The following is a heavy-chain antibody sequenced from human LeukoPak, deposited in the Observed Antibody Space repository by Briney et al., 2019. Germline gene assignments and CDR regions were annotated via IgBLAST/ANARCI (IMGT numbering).Heavy chain of an antibody. CDR3: ARALIDSSSPSFDY. V-gene: IGHV4-31*03. CDR1: GGSISSGGYY. D-gene: IGHD6-6*01. J-gene: IGHJ4*02. Sequence: SETLSLTCTVSGGSISSGGYYWSWIRQHPGKGLEWIGYIYYSGSTYYNPSLKSRVTISVDTSKNQFSLKLSSVTAAATAVYYCARALIDSSSPSFDYWGQGTLVTVSS. CDR2: IYYSGST.